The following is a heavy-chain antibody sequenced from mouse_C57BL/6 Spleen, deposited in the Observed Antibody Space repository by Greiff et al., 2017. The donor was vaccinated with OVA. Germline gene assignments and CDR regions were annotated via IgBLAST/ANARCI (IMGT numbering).Heavy chain of an antibody. CDR3: ARSSNYDYAMDY. J-gene: IGHJ4*01. V-gene: IGHV1-54*01. D-gene: IGHD2-5*01. Sequence: QVQLKQSGAELVRPGTSVKVSCKASGYAFTNYLIEWVKQRPGQGLEWIGVINPGSGGTNYNEKFKGKATLTADKSSSTAYMQLSSLTSEDSAVYFCARSSNYDYAMDYWGQGTSVTVSS. CDR2: INPGSGGT. CDR1: GYAFTNYL.